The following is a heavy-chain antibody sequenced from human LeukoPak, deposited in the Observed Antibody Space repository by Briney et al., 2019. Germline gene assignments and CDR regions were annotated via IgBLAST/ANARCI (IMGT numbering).Heavy chain of an antibody. D-gene: IGHD4-17*01. CDR3: ARAPSTVTTWRVYNWFDP. Sequence: PGGSLRLSCAVSGFTFSSYEMNWVRQAPGKGLEWVSYISSSGSTIYYADSVKGRFTISRDNAKNSLYLQMNSLGAEDTAVYYCARAPSTVTTWRVYNWFDPWGQGTLVTVSS. CDR1: GFTFSSYE. CDR2: ISSSGSTI. V-gene: IGHV3-48*03. J-gene: IGHJ5*02.